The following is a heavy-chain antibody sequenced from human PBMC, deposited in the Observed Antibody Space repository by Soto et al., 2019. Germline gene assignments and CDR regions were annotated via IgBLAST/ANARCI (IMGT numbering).Heavy chain of an antibody. Sequence: GGSLRLSCTASGFTFSSYAMNWVRQAPGKGLEWVAVISYDGSNKYYADSVKGRFAISRDNSKSTLFLQMSSLRTEDTAVYYCARDLDDFWSGSLSLWGQGTLVTVSS. J-gene: IGHJ4*02. V-gene: IGHV3-30*09. CDR2: ISYDGSNK. CDR3: ARDLDDFWSGSLSL. CDR1: GFTFSSYA. D-gene: IGHD3-3*01.